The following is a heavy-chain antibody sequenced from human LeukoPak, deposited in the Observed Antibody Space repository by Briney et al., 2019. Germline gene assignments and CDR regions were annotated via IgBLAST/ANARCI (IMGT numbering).Heavy chain of an antibody. CDR3: ASATCSTSCYTNGYYYYYYMDV. Sequence: ASVKVSCKASGYTFTGYYMHWVRQAPGQGLEWMGWINPNSGGTNYAQKFQGRVTMTRDTSISTAYMELSRLRSDDTAVYYCASATCSTSCYTNGYYYYYYMDVWGKGTTVTVSS. J-gene: IGHJ6*03. CDR2: INPNSGGT. CDR1: GYTFTGYY. V-gene: IGHV1-2*02. D-gene: IGHD2-2*02.